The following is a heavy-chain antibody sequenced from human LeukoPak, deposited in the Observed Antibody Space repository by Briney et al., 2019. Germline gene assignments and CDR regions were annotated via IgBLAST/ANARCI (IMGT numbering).Heavy chain of an antibody. D-gene: IGHD6-19*01. CDR1: GGSISSYY. CDR3: ASAGYSSGWYGFPNVVSNPHFDY. V-gene: IGHV4-59*01. CDR2: VYYSGST. J-gene: IGHJ4*02. Sequence: PSETLSLTCTVSGGSISSYYWSWIRQPPGKGLEWIGYVYYSGSTNYNPSLKSRVTISVDTSKNQFSLKLSSVTAADTAVYYCASAGYSSGWYGFPNVVSNPHFDYWGQGTLVTVSS.